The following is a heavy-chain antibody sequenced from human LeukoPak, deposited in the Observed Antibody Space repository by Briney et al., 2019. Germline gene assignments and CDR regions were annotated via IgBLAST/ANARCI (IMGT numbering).Heavy chain of an antibody. D-gene: IGHD2-2*01. CDR1: GYTLTTYW. J-gene: IGHJ4*02. CDR2: IYPGDSDT. Sequence: GESLRISCGASGYTLTTYWIGWVRQMPGKGLEWMGIIYPGDSDTRYSPSFQGRVTMSADRSNNTAYLQWSSLKASDTAIYYCASTYCTSTTCYEFDYWGQGTLVTVSS. V-gene: IGHV5-51*01. CDR3: ASTYCTSTTCYEFDY.